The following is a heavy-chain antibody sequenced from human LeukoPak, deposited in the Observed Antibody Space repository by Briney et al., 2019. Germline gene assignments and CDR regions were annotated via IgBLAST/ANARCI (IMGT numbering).Heavy chain of an antibody. CDR1: GGSISSYY. J-gene: IGHJ4*02. CDR2: IYTSGST. Sequence: SETLSLTCTVSGGSISSYYWSWIRQPAGKGLEWIGRIYTSGSTNYNPSLKSRVTMSVDTSKNQFSLKLSSVTAADTAVYYCARTPRYCSGGSCDWGDYWGQGTLVTVSS. D-gene: IGHD2-15*01. CDR3: ARTPRYCSGGSCDWGDY. V-gene: IGHV4-4*07.